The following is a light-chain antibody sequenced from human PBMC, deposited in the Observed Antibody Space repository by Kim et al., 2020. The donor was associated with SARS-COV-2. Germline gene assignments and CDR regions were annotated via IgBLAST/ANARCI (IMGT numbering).Light chain of an antibody. J-gene: IGLJ2*01. CDR3: QSYDSSNVV. V-gene: IGLV6-57*04. CDR2: EDN. Sequence: NFMLTQPHSVSESPGKTVTISCTRSSGSIASNYVQWYQQRPGSAPTTVIYEDNQRPSGVPDLFSGSIDSSSNSASLTISGLKTEDEADYYCQSYDSSNVVFGGGTQLTVL. CDR1: SGSIASNY.